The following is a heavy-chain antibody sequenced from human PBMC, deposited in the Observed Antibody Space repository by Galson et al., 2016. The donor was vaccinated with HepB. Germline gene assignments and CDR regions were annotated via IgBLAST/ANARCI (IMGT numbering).Heavy chain of an antibody. CDR1: GFTLSSYW. J-gene: IGHJ4*02. Sequence: SLRLSCAASGFTLSSYWMSWVRQAPGKGLEWVANIKQDGSEEYCVDSVKGRFTISRDNAKNSLYLQMNSLRAEDTAVYYCARRRGSGSHDYWGQGTLVTVAS. D-gene: IGHD3-10*01. CDR3: ARRRGSGSHDY. CDR2: IKQDGSEE. V-gene: IGHV3-7*05.